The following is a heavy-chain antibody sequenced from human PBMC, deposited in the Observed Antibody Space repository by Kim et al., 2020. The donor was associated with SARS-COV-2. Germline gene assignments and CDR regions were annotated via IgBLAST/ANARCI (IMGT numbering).Heavy chain of an antibody. CDR1: GFTFSSYA. V-gene: IGHV3-30*04. D-gene: IGHD3-9*01. CDR3: ARDLYQGFAILTGYCFDY. CDR2: ISYDGSNK. Sequence: GGSLRLSCAASGFTFSSYAMHWVRQAPGKGLEWVAVISYDGSNKYYADSVKGRFTISRDNSKNTLYLQMNSLRAEDTAVYYCARDLYQGFAILTGYCFDYWGQGTLVTVSS. J-gene: IGHJ4*02.